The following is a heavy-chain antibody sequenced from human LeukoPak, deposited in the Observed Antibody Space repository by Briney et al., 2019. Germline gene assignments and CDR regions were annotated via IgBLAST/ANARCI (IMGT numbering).Heavy chain of an antibody. CDR3: ARDTDYDILTGHYSIDY. D-gene: IGHD3-9*01. Sequence: ASVKVSCKASGYTFTSYGISWVRQAPGQGLEWMGWISAYNGNTNYAQKLQGRVTMTTDTSTSTAYMELRSLRSDDTAVYYCARDTDYDILTGHYSIDYWGQGTLVTVSS. V-gene: IGHV1-18*04. CDR2: ISAYNGNT. J-gene: IGHJ4*02. CDR1: GYTFTSYG.